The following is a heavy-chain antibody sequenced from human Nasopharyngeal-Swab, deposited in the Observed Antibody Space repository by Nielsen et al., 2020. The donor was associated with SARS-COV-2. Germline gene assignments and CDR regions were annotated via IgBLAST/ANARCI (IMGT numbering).Heavy chain of an antibody. D-gene: IGHD6-13*01. CDR3: AKDLPKQQLAQYYYYGMGV. Sequence: GESLKISCAASGFTFSSYAMSWVRQAPGKGLEWVSAISGSGGSTYYADSVKGRFTISRDNSKNTLYLQMNSLRAEDTAVYYCAKDLPKQQLAQYYYYGMGVWGQGTTVTVSS. CDR1: GFTFSSYA. J-gene: IGHJ6*02. V-gene: IGHV3-23*01. CDR2: ISGSGGST.